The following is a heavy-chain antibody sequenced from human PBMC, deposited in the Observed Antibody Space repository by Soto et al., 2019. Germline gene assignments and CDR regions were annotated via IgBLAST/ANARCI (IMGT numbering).Heavy chain of an antibody. D-gene: IGHD3-9*01. CDR1: GGSISSGGYS. J-gene: IGHJ4*02. Sequence: SETLSLTCAVSGGSISSGGYSWSWIRQPPGKGLEWIGYIYHSGSTYYNPSLKSRVTISVDRSKNQFSLKLSSVTAADTAVYYCARTVRLYYDILTGYPYYFDYWGQGTLVTVS. CDR3: ARTVRLYYDILTGYPYYFDY. V-gene: IGHV4-30-2*01. CDR2: IYHSGST.